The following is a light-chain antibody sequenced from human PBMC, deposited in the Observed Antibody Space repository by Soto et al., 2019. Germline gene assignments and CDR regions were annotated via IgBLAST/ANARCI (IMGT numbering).Light chain of an antibody. Sequence: IQMTQSPSSLSASIGDRVTITCRASQGISSALAWYQQEPGKAPKVLIYAASSLLSGVPSRFSGSGSGTDFTLTISSLQPEDFATYYCLQNYNYPWTFGQGTKGDIK. CDR2: AAS. J-gene: IGKJ1*01. CDR3: LQNYNYPWT. V-gene: IGKV1-6*02. CDR1: QGISSA.